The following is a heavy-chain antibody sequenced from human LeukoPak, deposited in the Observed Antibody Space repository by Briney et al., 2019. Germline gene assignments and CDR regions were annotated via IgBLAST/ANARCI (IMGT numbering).Heavy chain of an antibody. CDR2: IYYSGGT. D-gene: IGHD4-17*01. CDR3: ARHGDYGDYFDY. CDR1: GGSISSYY. V-gene: IGHV4-59*08. Sequence: SETLSLTCTVSGGSISSYYWSWIRQPPGKGLEWIGYIYYSGGTNYNPSLKSRVTISVDTSKNQFSLKLSSVTAADTAVYYCARHGDYGDYFDYWGQGTLVTVSS. J-gene: IGHJ4*02.